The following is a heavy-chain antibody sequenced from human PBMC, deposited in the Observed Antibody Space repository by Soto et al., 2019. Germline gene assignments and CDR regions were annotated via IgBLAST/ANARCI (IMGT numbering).Heavy chain of an antibody. J-gene: IGHJ4*02. V-gene: IGHV3-30*18. CDR1: GLNFDNYG. CDR3: AKDRVGGTFYTPLAF. Sequence: GGSLRLSCQASGLNFDNYGMHWVRQAPGKGLEWVAVITYDGSFQYYADSVKGRFMISRDNSKNTLSLHLNTLKPEDTAVYHCAKDRVGGTFYTPLAFWGQGTLVTVSS. CDR2: ITYDGSFQ. D-gene: IGHD1-7*01.